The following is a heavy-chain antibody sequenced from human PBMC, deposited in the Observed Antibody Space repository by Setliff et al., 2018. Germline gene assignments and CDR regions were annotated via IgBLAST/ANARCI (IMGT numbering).Heavy chain of an antibody. CDR2: IGDQNGNT. Sequence: ASVKVSCKTSGYTFSSFGLSWLRQAPGQGLEWVGWIGDQNGNTIYAQKFQGRVIMTKDTSTTTGFMELRSLRSDDTATYFCARDRVDFVVPEAAARLDPWGQGTLVTVSS. CDR3: ARDRVDFVVPEAAARLDP. J-gene: IGHJ5*02. V-gene: IGHV1-18*01. CDR1: GYTFSSFG. D-gene: IGHD2-15*01.